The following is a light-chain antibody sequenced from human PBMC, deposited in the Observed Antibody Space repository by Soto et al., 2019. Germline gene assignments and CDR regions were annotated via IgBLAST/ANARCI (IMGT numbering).Light chain of an antibody. V-gene: IGKV3-11*01. Sequence: EILLTQSPATLSLSPGERATLSCRSSQSVISSLAWYQQKPGQAPRLLIYDASNRATGIPARFSGSGSGTDFTLTISSLEPEDFAVYYCQQRSNWPPWTFGQGTKVDI. CDR1: QSVISS. CDR2: DAS. J-gene: IGKJ1*01. CDR3: QQRSNWPPWT.